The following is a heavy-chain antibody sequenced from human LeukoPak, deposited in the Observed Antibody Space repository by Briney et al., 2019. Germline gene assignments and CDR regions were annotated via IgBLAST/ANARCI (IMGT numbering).Heavy chain of an antibody. CDR3: AKEGSTSPFDY. V-gene: IGHV3-30*02. D-gene: IGHD1-26*01. CDR2: TRYDGGSK. CDR1: GFTFSSYG. J-gene: IGHJ4*02. Sequence: GGSLRLSCAASGFTFSSYGMHWVRQAPGKGLEWVTFTRYDGGSKYYADSVKGRFTISRDNSKNTLHLQMNSLRPEDTAVYYCAKEGSTSPFDYWGQGTLVTVSS.